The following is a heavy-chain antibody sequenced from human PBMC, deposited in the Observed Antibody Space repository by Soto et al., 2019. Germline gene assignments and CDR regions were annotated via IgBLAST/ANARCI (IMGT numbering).Heavy chain of an antibody. J-gene: IGHJ4*02. Sequence: QLQLQESGPGLVKPSETLSLTCAVSGGSVSSSPYYWGWIRQPPGKGLEWIAIISYGGNTYYNPSLQSRVAISVDTSKNQFSLKLRSVTAADTAVYYCARRDYPYYFDYWGQGTLVTVSS. CDR3: ARRDYPYYFDY. CDR1: GGSVSSSPYY. V-gene: IGHV4-39*01. CDR2: ISYGGNT. D-gene: IGHD4-17*01.